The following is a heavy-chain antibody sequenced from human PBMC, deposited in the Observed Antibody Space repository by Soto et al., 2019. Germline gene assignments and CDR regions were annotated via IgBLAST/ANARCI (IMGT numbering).Heavy chain of an antibody. D-gene: IGHD2-2*01. V-gene: IGHV3-30-3*01. CDR2: ISYDGSNK. Sequence: GGSLRLSCAASGSTFSSYAMHWVRQAPGKGLEWVAVISYDGSNKYYADSVKGRFTISRDNSKNTLYLQMNSLRAEDTAVYYCARDSDIVVPTRSYYGMDVWGQGATVTVSS. J-gene: IGHJ6*02. CDR3: ARDSDIVVPTRSYYGMDV. CDR1: GSTFSSYA.